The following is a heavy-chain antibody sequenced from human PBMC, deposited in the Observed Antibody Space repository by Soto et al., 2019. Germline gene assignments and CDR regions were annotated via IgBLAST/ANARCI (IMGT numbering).Heavy chain of an antibody. J-gene: IGHJ6*02. CDR1: GYTFTSYG. V-gene: IGHV1-18*04. CDR3: ARDRGYYTLVYYYYGMDV. CDR2: ISAYNGNT. Sequence: ASVKVSGKASGYTFTSYGISWVRQAPGQGLEWMGWISAYNGNTNYAQKLQGRVTMTTDTSTSTAYMELRSLRSDDTAVYYCARDRGYYTLVYYYYGMDVWGQGTTVTVSS. D-gene: IGHD3-3*01.